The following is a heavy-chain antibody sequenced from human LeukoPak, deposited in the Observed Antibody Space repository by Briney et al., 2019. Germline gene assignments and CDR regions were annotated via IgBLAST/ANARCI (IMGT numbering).Heavy chain of an antibody. CDR3: ARRLTQYDCFDP. D-gene: IGHD2-2*01. J-gene: IGHJ5*02. V-gene: IGHV6-1*01. Sequence: SQTLSLTCAISGDSVSSNSVTWNWIRQSPSRGLEWLGRTYYRSTWYNGYAVSVRGRITVNPDISKNQFSLHLNSVTPEDTAVYYCARRLTQYDCFDPWGQGILVTVSS. CDR1: GDSVSSNSVT. CDR2: TYYRSTWYN.